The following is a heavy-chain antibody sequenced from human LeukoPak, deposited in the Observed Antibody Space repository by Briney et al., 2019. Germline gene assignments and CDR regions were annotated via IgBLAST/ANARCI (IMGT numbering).Heavy chain of an antibody. J-gene: IGHJ5*02. CDR1: GFTFSTYG. V-gene: IGHV3-30*03. D-gene: IGHD6-13*01. CDR2: ISFDDFNI. CDR3: ARDTNRYSSSHNWFDP. Sequence: GGSLRLSCAASGFTFSTYGLHWVRQAPGKGLEWVAVISFDDFNIYYADSVKGRFTISRDNAMDTLYLQMNSLRAEDTAVYYCARDTNRYSSSHNWFDPWGQGTLVTVSS.